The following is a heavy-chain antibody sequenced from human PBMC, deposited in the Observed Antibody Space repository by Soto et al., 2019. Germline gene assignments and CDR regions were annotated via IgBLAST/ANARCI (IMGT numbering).Heavy chain of an antibody. CDR1: GFSFSNYE. D-gene: IGHD6-13*01. CDR2: ISSGGSTV. CDR3: ARDRAAGGY. V-gene: IGHV3-48*03. Sequence: PGGSPRLSCAASGFSFSNYEMNWVRQAPGKGLEWVAYISSGGSTVHYADSVRGRFTVSRDNARNSLYLQMNTLRVEDTALYYCARDRAAGGYWGQGTLVTVSS. J-gene: IGHJ4*02.